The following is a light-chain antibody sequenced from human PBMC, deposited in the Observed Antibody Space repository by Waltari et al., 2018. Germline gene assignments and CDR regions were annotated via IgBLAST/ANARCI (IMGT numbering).Light chain of an antibody. CDR2: GAS. CDR1: QTISGSW. J-gene: IGKJ4*01. CDR3: QQYDGSSVT. Sequence: EIVLTQSPGPLSLSPGERATLPCRASQTISGSWLTWYQQKPGQAPRLLIYGASSRATAIPDRFSGSGSGTDFTLTISRLEPEDFAVYYCQQYDGSSVTFGGGTKVEIK. V-gene: IGKV3-20*01.